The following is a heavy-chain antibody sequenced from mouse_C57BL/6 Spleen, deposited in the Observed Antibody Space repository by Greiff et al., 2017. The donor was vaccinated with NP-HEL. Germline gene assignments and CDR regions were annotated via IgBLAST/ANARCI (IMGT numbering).Heavy chain of an antibody. CDR1: GFTFSDYG. CDR3: ARDYDGSSSYAMDY. CDR2: ISSGSSTI. D-gene: IGHD1-1*01. V-gene: IGHV5-17*01. J-gene: IGHJ4*01. Sequence: EVHLVESGGGLVKPGGSLKLSCAASGFTFSDYGMHWVRQAPEKGLEWVAYISSGSSTIYYADTVKGRFTISRDNAKNTLFLQMTSLRSEDTAMYYCARDYDGSSSYAMDYWGQGTSVTVSS.